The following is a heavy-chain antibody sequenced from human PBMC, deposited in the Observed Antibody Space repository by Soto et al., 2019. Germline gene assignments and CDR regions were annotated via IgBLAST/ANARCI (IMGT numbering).Heavy chain of an antibody. CDR1: GFTVSSNY. CDR3: ARDPSSGWHDAFDI. D-gene: IGHD6-19*01. CDR2: IYSGGST. V-gene: IGHV3-66*01. J-gene: IGHJ3*02. Sequence: EVQLVESGGGLVQPGGCLRLSCAASGFTVSSNYMSWVRQAPGKGLEWVSVIYSGGSTYYADYVKGRFTISRDNSKNTLYLQMNSLRAEDTAVYYCARDPSSGWHDAFDIWGQGTMVTVSS.